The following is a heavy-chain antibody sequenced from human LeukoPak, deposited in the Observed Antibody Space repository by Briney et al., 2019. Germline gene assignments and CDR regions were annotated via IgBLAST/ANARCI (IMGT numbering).Heavy chain of an antibody. J-gene: IGHJ4*02. CDR1: GYTFTIYW. Sequence: GESLKISCKTSGYTFTIYWIGWVRQMPGKGLEWVGIIYPGDSHTRYSPSFQGQVTISADKSISTSYLQWSSLKASDTAIFYCARFDSYSFDYWGQGTLVTVSS. V-gene: IGHV5-51*01. CDR3: ARFDSYSFDY. CDR2: IYPGDSHT.